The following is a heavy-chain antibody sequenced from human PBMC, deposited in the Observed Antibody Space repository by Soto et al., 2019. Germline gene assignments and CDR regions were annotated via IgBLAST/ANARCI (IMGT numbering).Heavy chain of an antibody. D-gene: IGHD4-4*01. Sequence: SETLSLTCTVSGGSISSYYWSWIRQSPGKGLEWIGYIYYSGSTKYKPSLKSRVTMSVDTSKNQFSLKVSSATAADTAFYYCARHSNRNYGLYYFDYWGLGALVTVSS. CDR3: ARHSNRNYGLYYFDY. CDR1: GGSISSYY. CDR2: IYYSGST. J-gene: IGHJ4*02. V-gene: IGHV4-59*08.